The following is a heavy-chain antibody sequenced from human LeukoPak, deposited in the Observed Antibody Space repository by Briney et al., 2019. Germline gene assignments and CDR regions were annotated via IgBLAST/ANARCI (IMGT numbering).Heavy chain of an antibody. CDR3: ARAGWEVRGFDY. CDR1: RFTFSSYG. Sequence: GGSLRLSCAASRFTFSSYGIHWVRRAPGKGLEWVAAIWYDGSIQYYADSVKGRFTISRDNSKNTLYLQMNSLRAEDTAVYYCARAGWEVRGFDYWGQGTLVTVSS. J-gene: IGHJ4*02. CDR2: IWYDGSIQ. V-gene: IGHV3-33*01. D-gene: IGHD1-26*01.